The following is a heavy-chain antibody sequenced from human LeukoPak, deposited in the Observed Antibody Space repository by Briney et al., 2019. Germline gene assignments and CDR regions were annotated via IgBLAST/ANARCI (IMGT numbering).Heavy chain of an antibody. CDR3: AKGVNGISYTFDY. Sequence: GGSLRLSCAASGFTFSSNGMHWVRKAPGKGLEWVALIRYDGSRTYYADSVTGRATISRDNGKNSLSLQLNSLKTEDTAFYYCAKGVNGISYTFDYWGRGTLVTVSS. D-gene: IGHD2-8*01. J-gene: IGHJ4*02. V-gene: IGHV3-30*02. CDR1: GFTFSSNG. CDR2: IRYDGSRT.